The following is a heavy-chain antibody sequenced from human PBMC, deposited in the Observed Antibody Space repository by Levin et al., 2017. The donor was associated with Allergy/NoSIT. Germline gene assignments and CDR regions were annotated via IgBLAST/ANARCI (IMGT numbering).Heavy chain of an antibody. V-gene: IGHV4-59*11. CDR1: GGSISSHY. Sequence: ASETLSLTCTVSGGSISSHYWSWIRQPPGKGLEWIAYIYYTGSTNYNPSLKSRVTISVDTSKNQFSLKLGSVTAADTAVYYCARVDVDTAMISWYFDLWGRGTLVTVSS. D-gene: IGHD5-18*01. CDR3: ARVDVDTAMISWYFDL. CDR2: IYYTGST. J-gene: IGHJ2*01.